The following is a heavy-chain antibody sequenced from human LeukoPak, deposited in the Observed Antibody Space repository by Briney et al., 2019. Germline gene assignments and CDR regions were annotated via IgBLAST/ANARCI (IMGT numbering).Heavy chain of an antibody. J-gene: IGHJ4*02. V-gene: IGHV4-4*07. CDR3: ARETMVRGDYFDY. Sequence: PSETLSLTCTVSGGSISNYFWSWVRQPAGKGLEWIGRIYSTGRSDYNPSLKSRVTISVDTSKNQFSLKLSSVTAADTAVYYCARETMVRGDYFDYWGQGTLVTVSS. D-gene: IGHD3-10*01. CDR2: IYSTGRS. CDR1: GGSISNYF.